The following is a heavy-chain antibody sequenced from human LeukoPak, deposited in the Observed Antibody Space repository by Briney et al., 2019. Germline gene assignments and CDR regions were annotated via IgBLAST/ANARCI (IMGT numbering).Heavy chain of an antibody. J-gene: IGHJ4*02. D-gene: IGHD6-13*01. V-gene: IGHV3-30*02. Sequence: GGSLRLSCAASGFTFSSYGMHWVRQAPGKGLEWVAFIRYDGSNKYYADSVKGRFTISRDNSKNTLYLQMNSLRAEDTAVYYCARVRGSSWYLDYWGQGTLVTVSS. CDR1: GFTFSSYG. CDR2: IRYDGSNK. CDR3: ARVRGSSWYLDY.